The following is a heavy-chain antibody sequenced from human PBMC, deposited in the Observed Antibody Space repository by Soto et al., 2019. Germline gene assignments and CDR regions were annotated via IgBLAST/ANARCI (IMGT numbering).Heavy chain of an antibody. J-gene: IGHJ3*02. CDR1: GYTLTELS. CDR2: FDPEDGET. V-gene: IGHV1-24*01. CDR3: ATASGEVGATTAFDI. D-gene: IGHD1-26*01. Sequence: ASVKVSCKVSGYTLTELSMHWVRQAPGKGLEWMGGFDPEDGETIYAQKFQARVTMTEDTSTGTDYMELSSLRSEDTAVYYCATASGEVGATTAFDIWGQGTMVTVSS.